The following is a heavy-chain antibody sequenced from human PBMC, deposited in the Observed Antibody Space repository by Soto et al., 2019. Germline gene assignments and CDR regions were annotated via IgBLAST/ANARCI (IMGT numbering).Heavy chain of an antibody. CDR1: GFTFTSSA. CDR3: AADSRWSIAVAGTGWGYYYYYMDV. Sequence: SVKVSCKASGFTFTSSAMQWVRQARGQRLEWIGWIVVGSGNTNYAQKFQERVTITRDMSTSTAYMELSSLRSEDTAVYYCAADSRWSIAVAGTGWGYYYYYMDVWG. V-gene: IGHV1-58*02. J-gene: IGHJ6*03. D-gene: IGHD6-19*01. CDR2: IVVGSGNT.